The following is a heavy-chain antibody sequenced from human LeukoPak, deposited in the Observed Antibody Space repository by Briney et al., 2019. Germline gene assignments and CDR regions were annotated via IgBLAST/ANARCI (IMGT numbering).Heavy chain of an antibody. CDR2: IYSGGST. D-gene: IGHD3-22*01. Sequence: GGSLRLSCAVSGFTVSSNYMSWVRQAPGEGLEWVSVIYSGGSTYYADSVKGRFTISRDNSKNTLYLQMNSLRAEDTAVYYCYSMIVVEIRVINDYWGQGTLVTVSS. CDR3: YSMIVVEIRVINDY. V-gene: IGHV3-66*01. J-gene: IGHJ4*02. CDR1: GFTVSSNY.